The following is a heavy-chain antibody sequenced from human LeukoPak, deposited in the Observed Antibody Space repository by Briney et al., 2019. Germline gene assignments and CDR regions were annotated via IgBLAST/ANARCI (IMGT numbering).Heavy chain of an antibody. J-gene: IGHJ6*02. Sequence: ASVKVSCKASGYTFTSYGISWVRQAPGQGLEWMGWISAYNGNTNYAQKLQGRVTMTTDTSTSTAYMELRSLRSDDTAVYYCARGPTDVLRYFDWLHNNYYYYGMDVWGQGNTVTVSS. V-gene: IGHV1-18*01. CDR1: GYTFTSYG. CDR3: ARGPTDVLRYFDWLHNNYYYYGMDV. CDR2: ISAYNGNT. D-gene: IGHD3-9*01.